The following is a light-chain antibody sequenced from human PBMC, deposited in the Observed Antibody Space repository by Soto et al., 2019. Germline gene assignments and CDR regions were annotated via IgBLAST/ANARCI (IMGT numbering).Light chain of an antibody. V-gene: IGKV3-20*01. Sequence: EIVLTQSPGTLSLSPGERATLSCRASQSVSSNYLAWYQQKPGQAPRLLIYGASSRATGIPDRFSGRGSGTDFTLTISRLEPEDFAVYYCQQYGSSPGFTFGGGTKVEIK. CDR3: QQYGSSPGFT. CDR2: GAS. CDR1: QSVSSNY. J-gene: IGKJ4*01.